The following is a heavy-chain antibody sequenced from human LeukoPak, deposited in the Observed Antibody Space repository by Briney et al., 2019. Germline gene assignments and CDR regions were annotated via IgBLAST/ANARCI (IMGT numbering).Heavy chain of an antibody. J-gene: IGHJ3*02. CDR3: ARGTYYYDSSGLDAFDI. D-gene: IGHD3-22*01. Sequence: ASVKVSCKASGYTFTSYDINWVRQATGQGLEWMGWMNPNSGNTGYAQKFQGRVTMTRNTSTSTAYMELSSLRSEDTAVYYCARGTYYYDSSGLDAFDIWGQGTVVTVSS. V-gene: IGHV1-8*01. CDR1: GYTFTSYD. CDR2: MNPNSGNT.